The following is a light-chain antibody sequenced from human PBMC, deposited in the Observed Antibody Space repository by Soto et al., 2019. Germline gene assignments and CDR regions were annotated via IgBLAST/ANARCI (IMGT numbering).Light chain of an antibody. Sequence: DIQMTQSPSSLSASVGDRVTITCRASQSISSYLNWYQQKPGKAPKIMIYAASSLQSGVPSRFSGSGSGTDFTLTISSLKTEDFATYYCQQSYSTPWTFGQGTKVDIK. CDR2: AAS. CDR1: QSISSY. CDR3: QQSYSTPWT. V-gene: IGKV1-39*01. J-gene: IGKJ1*01.